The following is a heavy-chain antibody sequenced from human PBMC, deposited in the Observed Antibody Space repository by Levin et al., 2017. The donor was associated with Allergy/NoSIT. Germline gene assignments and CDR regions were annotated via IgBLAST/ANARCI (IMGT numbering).Heavy chain of an antibody. CDR3: ARAVGYYEILTHFDY. V-gene: IGHV3-53*01. J-gene: IGHJ4*02. Sequence: PGGSLRLSCAASGFTVSSNYMSWVRQAPGKGLEWVSVIYSGGSTYYAASVKGRFTISRDNSKNTLYLQMNSLRAEDTAVYYCARAVGYYEILTHFDYWGQGTLVTVSS. CDR1: GFTVSSNY. D-gene: IGHD3-9*01. CDR2: IYSGGST.